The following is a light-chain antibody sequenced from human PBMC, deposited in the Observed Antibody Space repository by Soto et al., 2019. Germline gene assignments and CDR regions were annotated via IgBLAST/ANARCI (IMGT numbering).Light chain of an antibody. CDR3: QQRSNWPST. CDR1: QSVSSY. Sequence: EIVLTQSPVTLSLSPGERATFSCRASQSVSSYLAWYQQKPGQAPRLLIYDASNRATGIPARFSGSGSGTDFPLTISSLEPEDFAVYYCQQRSNWPSTFGGGTKVEIK. CDR2: DAS. J-gene: IGKJ4*01. V-gene: IGKV3-11*01.